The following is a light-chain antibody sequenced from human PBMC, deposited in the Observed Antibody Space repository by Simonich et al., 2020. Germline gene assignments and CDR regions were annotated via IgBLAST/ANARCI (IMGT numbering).Light chain of an antibody. CDR2: AAS. J-gene: IGKJ1*01. Sequence: AIRMTQSPSSLSASTGDRVTITCRPGQGISSYLAWYQQKPGKAPKLLIYAASTLQSGFPSRFSGSGSGTDFTLTISCLQSEDFATYYCQQYYSYPWTFGQGTKVEIK. CDR1: QGISSY. V-gene: IGKV1-8*01. CDR3: QQYYSYPWT.